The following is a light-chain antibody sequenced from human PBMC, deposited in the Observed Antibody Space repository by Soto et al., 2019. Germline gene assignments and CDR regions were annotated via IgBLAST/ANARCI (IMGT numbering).Light chain of an antibody. J-gene: IGKJ5*01. V-gene: IGKV1-33*01. CDR1: QDISNY. CDR2: DAS. Sequence: DIQMTQSPSSLSASVGDRVTITCQASQDISNYLNWYQQKPGKAPKLLIYDASNLETGVPSRFSGSGSGTDFTLTINSLQPEDIATYYCQQYNSYPITFGQGTRLEIK. CDR3: QQYNSYPIT.